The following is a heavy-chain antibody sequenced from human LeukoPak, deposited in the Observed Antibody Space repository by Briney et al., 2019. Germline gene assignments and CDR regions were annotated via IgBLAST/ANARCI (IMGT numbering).Heavy chain of an antibody. CDR3: ARLSGYSSGHYYSDY. D-gene: IGHD3-22*01. V-gene: IGHV4-59*01. J-gene: IGHJ4*02. CDR2: IYYRGST. CDR1: GGSISSDY. Sequence: SETLSLTCTVSGGSISSDYWSWIRQPPGKGLEWIGYIYYRGSTNYNPSLKSRITISVDTSKNQFSLKLSSVTAADTAVYYCARLSGYSSGHYYSDYWGQGTLVTVSS.